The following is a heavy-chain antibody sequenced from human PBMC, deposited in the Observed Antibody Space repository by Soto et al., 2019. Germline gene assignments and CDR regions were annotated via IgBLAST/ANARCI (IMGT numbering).Heavy chain of an antibody. J-gene: IGHJ4*02. CDR3: CGSSGC. D-gene: IGHD1-26*01. CDR1: GYTFSDHA. V-gene: IGHV3-30-3*01. CDR2: ISYDGINK. Sequence: QVQLVESGGGVVEPGRSLRLSCAASGYTFSDHAMHWVRQAPGKGLEWLALISYDGINKNYADSVRGRFTISTDSSKKTLFLQMHSLRPEDTDVYYCCGSSGCWGQGTLVTVSS.